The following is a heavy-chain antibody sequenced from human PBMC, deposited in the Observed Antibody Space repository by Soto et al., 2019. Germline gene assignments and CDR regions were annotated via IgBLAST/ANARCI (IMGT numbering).Heavy chain of an antibody. CDR1: GFTFTSYA. V-gene: IGHV3-23*01. J-gene: IGHJ4*02. CDR3: SSSGSQGHY. D-gene: IGHD1-26*01. CDR2: ISGSGGST. Sequence: EVQLLESAGGLAQPGGSLRLSCAASGFTFTSYAMSWVRQAPGKGLEWVSTISGSGGSTYYADSVKGRFTISRDNSKNTLYLQMNSLRVEDTAVYYCSSSGSQGHYWGQGTLVTVSS.